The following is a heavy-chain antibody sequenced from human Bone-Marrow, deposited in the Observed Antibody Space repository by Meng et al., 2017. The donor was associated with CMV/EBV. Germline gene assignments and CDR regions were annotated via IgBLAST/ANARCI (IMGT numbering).Heavy chain of an antibody. D-gene: IGHD1-14*01. J-gene: IGHJ6*02. CDR2: IYSGGDT. V-gene: IGHV3-53*01. Sequence: GESLKISCAASGFSVSSYYMSWVRQAPGKELEWVSIIYSGGDTYYADSVKGRFTISRDNAKNSLYLQMNSLRAEDTAVYYCAREPDNLYGMDVWGQGTTVTVSS. CDR1: GFSVSSYY. CDR3: AREPDNLYGMDV.